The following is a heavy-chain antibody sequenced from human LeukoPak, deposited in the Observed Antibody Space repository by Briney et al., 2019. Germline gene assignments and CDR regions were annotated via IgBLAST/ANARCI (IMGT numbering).Heavy chain of an antibody. Sequence: GASVKVSCKASGYTFTGYYMHWVRQAPGQGLEWMGWINPNSGGTNYAQEFQGRVTMTRDTSISTAYMELSRLRSDDTAVYYCARALDCSSTSCYDFDYWGQGTLVTVSS. J-gene: IGHJ4*02. D-gene: IGHD2-2*01. CDR2: INPNSGGT. CDR3: ARALDCSSTSCYDFDY. V-gene: IGHV1-2*02. CDR1: GYTFTGYY.